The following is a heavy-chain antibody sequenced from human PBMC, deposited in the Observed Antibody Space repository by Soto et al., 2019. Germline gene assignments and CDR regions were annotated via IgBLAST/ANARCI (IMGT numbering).Heavy chain of an antibody. CDR2: ISGSGGST. J-gene: IGHJ4*02. Sequence: PGGSLRLSCAASGFTFSSYAMSWVRQAPGKGLEWVSAISGSGGSTYYADSVKGRFTISRDNSKNTLYLQMNSLRAEDTAVYYCAATPLYYYDSSGYYYFDYWGQGTLGTVSS. CDR1: GFTFSSYA. CDR3: AATPLYYYDSSGYYYFDY. D-gene: IGHD3-22*01. V-gene: IGHV3-23*01.